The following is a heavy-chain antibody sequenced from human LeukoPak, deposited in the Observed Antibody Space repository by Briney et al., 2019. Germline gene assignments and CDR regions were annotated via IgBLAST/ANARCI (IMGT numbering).Heavy chain of an antibody. Sequence: SETLSLTCTVSGGSVSKRGYYWSWIRQHPGKGLEWIGYIYYSGSTYYNPSLKSRLTISLDTSTNQFSLKLGSVTAADTAVYYCARTAYYFYVDVWGKGTTITVSS. V-gene: IGHV4-31*03. CDR1: GGSVSKRGYY. CDR3: ARTAYYFYVDV. J-gene: IGHJ6*03. CDR2: IYYSGST. D-gene: IGHD2-8*02.